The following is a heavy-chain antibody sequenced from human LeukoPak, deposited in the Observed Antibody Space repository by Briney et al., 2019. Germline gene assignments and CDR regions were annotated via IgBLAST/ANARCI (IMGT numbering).Heavy chain of an antibody. Sequence: SETLSLTCAVSGGSFSTYYWSWIRQPPGKGLEWIGEINHSGSTNYNPSLKSRVTTSVDTSKNQFSLKLSSVTAADTAVYYCARTNNVFYYFDYWGQGTLVTVSS. CDR1: GGSFSTYY. D-gene: IGHD1/OR15-1a*01. CDR3: ARTNNVFYYFDY. V-gene: IGHV4-34*01. J-gene: IGHJ4*02. CDR2: INHSGST.